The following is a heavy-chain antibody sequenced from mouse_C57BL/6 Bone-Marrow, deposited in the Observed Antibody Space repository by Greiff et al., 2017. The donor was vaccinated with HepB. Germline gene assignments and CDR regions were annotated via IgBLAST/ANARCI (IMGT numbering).Heavy chain of an antibody. CDR1: GFTFSSYA. CDR3: ARERNYGETPFAY. D-gene: IGHD1-2*01. V-gene: IGHV5-4*01. Sequence: EVMLVESGGGLVKPGGSLKLSCAASGFTFSSYAMSWVRQTPEKRLEWVATISDGGSYTYYPDNVKGRFTISRDNAKNNLYLQMSHLKSEDTAMYYCARERNYGETPFAYWGQGTLVTVSA. CDR2: ISDGGSYT. J-gene: IGHJ3*01.